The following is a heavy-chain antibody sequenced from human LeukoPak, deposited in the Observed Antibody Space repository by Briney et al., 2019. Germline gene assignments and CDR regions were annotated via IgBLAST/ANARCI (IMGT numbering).Heavy chain of an antibody. CDR3: ARHDAAMDPFDQ. Sequence: GASVKVSCKASGYTFTSYAMHWVRQMPGKGLEWMGIIYPGDSDTRYSPSFQGQVTISADKSISTAYLQWSSLKASDTAMYYCARHDAAMDPFDQWGQGTLVTVSS. V-gene: IGHV5-51*01. CDR2: IYPGDSDT. J-gene: IGHJ4*02. D-gene: IGHD5-18*01. CDR1: GYTFTSYA.